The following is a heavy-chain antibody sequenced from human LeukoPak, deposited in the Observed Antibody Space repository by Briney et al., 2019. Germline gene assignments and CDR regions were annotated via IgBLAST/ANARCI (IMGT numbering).Heavy chain of an antibody. D-gene: IGHD3-22*01. CDR1: GYTFTSYG. CDR3: ARDLYDSSGYKDYYYYGMDV. Sequence: ASVKVSCKASGYTFTSYGISWVRQAPGQGLEWMGWISAYNGNTNYAQKLQGRVTMTTGTSTSTAYMELRSLRSDDTAVYYCARDLYDSSGYKDYYYYGMDVWGQGTTVTVSS. CDR2: ISAYNGNT. V-gene: IGHV1-18*01. J-gene: IGHJ6*02.